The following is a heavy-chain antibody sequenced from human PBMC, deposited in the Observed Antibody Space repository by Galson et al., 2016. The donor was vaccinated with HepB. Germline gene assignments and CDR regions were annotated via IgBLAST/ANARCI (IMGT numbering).Heavy chain of an antibody. Sequence: QSGAEVKKPGGSLRISCKGSGYSFTSYWISWVRQMPGKGLEWMGRIDPSDSYTNYSPSFQGHVTISADKSISTAYLQWSSLKASDTAMYYCAGGHYGSGSFYLFDYLGQETLVTVSS. CDR3: AGGHYGSGSFYLFDY. J-gene: IGHJ4*02. CDR2: IDPSDSYT. CDR1: GYSFTSYW. V-gene: IGHV5-10-1*01. D-gene: IGHD3-10*01.